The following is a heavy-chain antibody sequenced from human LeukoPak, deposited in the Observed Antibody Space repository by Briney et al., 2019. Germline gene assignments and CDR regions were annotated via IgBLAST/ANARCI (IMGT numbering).Heavy chain of an antibody. CDR2: IGTAGDT. Sequence: PGGSLRLACAASGFTFSSYDMHWVRQATGKGLERVSAIGTAGDTYYPGSVKGRFTISRENAKNSLYLQRNSLRAGDTAVYYCARVSGASYMDVWGKGTTVTVSS. CDR1: GFTFSSYD. V-gene: IGHV3-13*01. CDR3: ARVSGASYMDV. J-gene: IGHJ6*03.